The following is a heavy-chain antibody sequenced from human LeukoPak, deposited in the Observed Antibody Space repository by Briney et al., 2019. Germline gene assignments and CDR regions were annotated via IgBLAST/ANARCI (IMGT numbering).Heavy chain of an antibody. CDR2: ISGSGGST. V-gene: IGHV3-23*01. Sequence: PGGSLRLSCAASGFTFSSYAMSWVRQAPGKGLEWVSAISGSGGSTYYADSVKGRFTISRDNSKNTLYLQMNSLRAEDTAVYYCAKDSRGWELLPSYYFDYWGQGTLVTVSS. D-gene: IGHD1-26*01. CDR3: AKDSRGWELLPSYYFDY. CDR1: GFTFSSYA. J-gene: IGHJ4*02.